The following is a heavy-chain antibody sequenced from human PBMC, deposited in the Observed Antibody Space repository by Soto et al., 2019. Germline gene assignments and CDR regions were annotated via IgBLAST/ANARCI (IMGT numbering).Heavy chain of an antibody. D-gene: IGHD1-1*01. Sequence: EVQLVQSGAEVKKPGESLRISCKGSGYSFTSYWISWVRQMPGKGLEWMGRIDPSDSYTNYSPSFQGHVTISADKSISTAYLQWSSLKASDTAMYYCARSGVQLTHIIHDAFDIWGQGTMVTVSS. J-gene: IGHJ3*02. V-gene: IGHV5-10-1*03. CDR3: ARSGVQLTHIIHDAFDI. CDR1: GYSFTSYW. CDR2: IDPSDSYT.